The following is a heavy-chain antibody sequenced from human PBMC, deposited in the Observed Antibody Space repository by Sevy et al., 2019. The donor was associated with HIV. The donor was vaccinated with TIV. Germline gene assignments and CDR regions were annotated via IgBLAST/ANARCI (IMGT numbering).Heavy chain of an antibody. Sequence: SETLSLTYTVSGGSISSYYWSWIRQPPGKGLEWIGYIYYSGSTNYNPSLKSRVTISVDTSKNQFSLKLRSVTAADTAVYYCARGVGYDFWRGYYENDYYYYGMDVWGQGTTVTVSS. CDR2: IYYSGST. J-gene: IGHJ6*02. V-gene: IGHV4-59*01. CDR3: ARGVGYDFWRGYYENDYYYYGMDV. CDR1: GGSISSYY. D-gene: IGHD3-3*01.